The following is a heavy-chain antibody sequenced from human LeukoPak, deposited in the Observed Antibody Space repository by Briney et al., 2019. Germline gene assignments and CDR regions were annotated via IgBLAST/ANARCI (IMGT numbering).Heavy chain of an antibody. D-gene: IGHD3-9*01. CDR1: GGSISSGGYS. Sequence: SETLSLTCAVSGGSISSGGYSWSWIRQPPGRGLEWIGYIYHGGSTYHNPSLKNPVTISLDRSKNQFSLKLSSVTAADTAVYYCAREVRDFDILTGYYKRYFDYWGQGTLVTVSS. CDR3: AREVRDFDILTGYYKRYFDY. V-gene: IGHV4-30-2*01. CDR2: IYHGGST. J-gene: IGHJ4*02.